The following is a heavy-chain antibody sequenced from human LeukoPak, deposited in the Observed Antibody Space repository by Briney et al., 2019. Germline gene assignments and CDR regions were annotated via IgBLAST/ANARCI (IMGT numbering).Heavy chain of an antibody. CDR2: MKQDGSEK. D-gene: IGHD3-9*01. CDR1: GFTFSSYA. Sequence: GGSLRLSCAASGFTFSSYAMSWVRQAPGKGLEWVANMKQDGSEKYYVDSVKGRFTISRDNAKNSLYLQMNSLRAEDTAGYYCAREDFDWLLNSNWFDPWGQGTLVTVSS. J-gene: IGHJ5*02. V-gene: IGHV3-7*01. CDR3: AREDFDWLLNSNWFDP.